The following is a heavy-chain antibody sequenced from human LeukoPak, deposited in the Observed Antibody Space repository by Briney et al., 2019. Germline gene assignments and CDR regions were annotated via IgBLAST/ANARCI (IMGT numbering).Heavy chain of an antibody. Sequence: SETLSLTCTVSGGSISSSSYYWGWIRQPPGKGLEWIGSIYYSGSTYYNPSLKSRVTISVDTSKNQFSLKLSSVTAADTAVYYCARDHRGSGSYYYYMDVWGKGTTVTVSS. CDR1: GGSISSSSYY. J-gene: IGHJ6*03. D-gene: IGHD3-10*01. CDR2: IYYSGST. CDR3: ARDHRGSGSYYYYMDV. V-gene: IGHV4-39*07.